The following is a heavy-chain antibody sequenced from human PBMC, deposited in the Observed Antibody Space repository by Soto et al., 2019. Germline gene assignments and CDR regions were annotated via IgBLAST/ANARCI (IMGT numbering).Heavy chain of an antibody. CDR3: ARRDTSGFLRYFDN. D-gene: IGHD3-3*01. CDR2: IVPNVGTV. CDR1: GGTLSSFINYP. V-gene: IGHV1-69*06. J-gene: IGHJ4*02. Sequence: SVKVSCKASGGTLSSFINYPINWVRQAPGQGLEWMGGIVPNVGTVNYAQKFQGRVTITADKSTGTAYMEVSSLRPEDTALYYCARRDTSGFLRYFDNWGQGTLVTVSS.